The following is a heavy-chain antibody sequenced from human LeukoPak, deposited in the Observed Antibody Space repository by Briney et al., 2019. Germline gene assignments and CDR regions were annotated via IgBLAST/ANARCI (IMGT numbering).Heavy chain of an antibody. D-gene: IGHD3-22*01. V-gene: IGHV4-34*01. CDR1: GGSVSGYY. J-gene: IGHJ4*02. Sequence: SETLSLTCAVYGGSVSGYYWSWIRQPPGKGLEWIGEINHSGSTNYNPSLKSRVTISVDMSKDQFSLKLGSVTAADTAVYYCARGPPADYYDRSGFYPCFDYWGQGALVTVSS. CDR2: INHSGST. CDR3: ARGPPADYYDRSGFYPCFDY.